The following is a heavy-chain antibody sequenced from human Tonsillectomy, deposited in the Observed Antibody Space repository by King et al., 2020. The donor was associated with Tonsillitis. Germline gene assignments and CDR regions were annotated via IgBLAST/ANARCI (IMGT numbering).Heavy chain of an antibody. J-gene: IGHJ6*03. CDR2: INPSGDST. CDR1: GYTFTSYF. V-gene: IGHV1-46*01. D-gene: IGHD2-2*01. Sequence: QVQLVQSGAEVKKPGASVKVSCKASGYTFTSYFMHWVRQAPGQGLEWMGIINPSGDSTNYAQKFQGRVTMTRDTSTSTVYMELGSLRSEDTAVYYCARSRVYCSSASCFGWRIDVWGKGTTVTVSS. CDR3: ARSRVYCSSASCFGWRIDV.